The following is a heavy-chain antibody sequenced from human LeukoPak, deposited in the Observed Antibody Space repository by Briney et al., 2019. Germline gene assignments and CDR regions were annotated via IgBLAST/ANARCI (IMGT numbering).Heavy chain of an antibody. Sequence: PGGSLRLSCVGSTFTFSDYGMHWVRQAPGKGLEWVSVIYSGGSTYYADSVKGRFTISRDNSKNTLYLQMNSLRAEDTAVYYCARWTYYYDSSGYENYWGQGTLVTVSS. D-gene: IGHD3-22*01. CDR3: ARWTYYYDSSGYENY. V-gene: IGHV3-66*01. J-gene: IGHJ4*02. CDR1: TFTFSDYG. CDR2: IYSGGST.